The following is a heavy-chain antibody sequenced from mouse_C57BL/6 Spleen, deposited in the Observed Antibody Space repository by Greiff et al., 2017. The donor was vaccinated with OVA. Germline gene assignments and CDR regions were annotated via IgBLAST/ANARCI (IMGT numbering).Heavy chain of an antibody. CDR3: ARTPYYYGSSPPYFDV. CDR1: GYTFTDYY. CDR2: INPNNGGT. Sequence: VQLQQSGPELVKPGASVKISCKASGYTFTDYYMNWVKQSHGKSLEWIGDINPNNGGTSYNQKFKGKATLTVDKSSSTAYMELRSLTSEDSAVYYCARTPYYYGSSPPYFDVWGTGTTVTVSS. J-gene: IGHJ1*03. V-gene: IGHV1-26*01. D-gene: IGHD1-1*01.